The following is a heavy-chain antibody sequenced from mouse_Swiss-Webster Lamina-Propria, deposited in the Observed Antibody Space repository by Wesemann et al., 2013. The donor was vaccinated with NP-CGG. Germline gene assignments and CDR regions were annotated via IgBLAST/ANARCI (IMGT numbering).Heavy chain of an antibody. Sequence: GTSYNQKFKGKATLTVDKSSSTAYMELLSLTSEDSAVYYCARSSYAMDYWGQGTSVTVSS. J-gene: IGHJ4*01. CDR3: ARSSYAMDY. CDR2: GT. V-gene: IGHV1-26*01.